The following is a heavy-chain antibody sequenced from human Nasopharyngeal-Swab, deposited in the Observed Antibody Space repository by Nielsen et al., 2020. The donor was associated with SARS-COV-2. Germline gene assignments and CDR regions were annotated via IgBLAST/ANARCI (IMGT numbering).Heavy chain of an antibody. J-gene: IGHJ4*02. V-gene: IGHV3-30*02. CDR2: IRYDGFNQ. Sequence: GESLKISCAASGFTFSSYGMHWVRQAPGKGLEWVAFIRYDGFNQHYADSVKGRFTISRDSFKNTLYLQMNSLRAEDTAVYYCAKDRSPNSWSGYHFDYWGQGTLVTVSS. CDR1: GFTFSSYG. CDR3: AKDRSPNSWSGYHFDY. D-gene: IGHD3-3*01.